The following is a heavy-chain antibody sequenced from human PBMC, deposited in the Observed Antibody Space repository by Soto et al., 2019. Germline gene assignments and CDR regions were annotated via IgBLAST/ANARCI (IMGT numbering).Heavy chain of an antibody. CDR3: AKDGDGSRRPFDF. J-gene: IGHJ4*02. CDR2: ISGSGGTT. Sequence: EVQLLESGGGLVQPGGSLRLSCAASGFTFNTYAMSWVRQAPGKGLEWVSSISGSGGTTYYADSVKGRFTISRVNSMNTLYLQMNSLRAEDTAVYYCAKDGDGSRRPFDFWGQGTLVTVSS. V-gene: IGHV3-23*01. D-gene: IGHD2-15*01. CDR1: GFTFNTYA.